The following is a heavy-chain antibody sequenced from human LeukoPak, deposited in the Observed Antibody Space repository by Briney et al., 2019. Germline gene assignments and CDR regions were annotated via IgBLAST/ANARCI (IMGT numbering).Heavy chain of an antibody. D-gene: IGHD3-10*01. V-gene: IGHV4-61*02. Sequence: PSETLSLTCTVSGGSISSGSYYWSWIRQPAGEGLEWIGRIYTSGSTNYNPSLKSRVTISVDTSKNQFSLKLSSVTAADTAVYYCARDFYGSGSIHYYYYMDVWGKGTTVTISS. J-gene: IGHJ6*03. CDR3: ARDFYGSGSIHYYYYMDV. CDR1: GGSISSGSYY. CDR2: IYTSGST.